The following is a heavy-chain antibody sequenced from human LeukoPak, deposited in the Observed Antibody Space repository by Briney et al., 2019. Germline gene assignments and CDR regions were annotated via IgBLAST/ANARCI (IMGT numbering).Heavy chain of an antibody. J-gene: IGHJ4*02. CDR1: AGSINNYY. CDR3: ARGGFDSNTYYNYFDS. V-gene: IGHV4-59*01. Sequence: SETLSLTCTVSAGSINNYYWSWTRQAPGKGLEWIGYIHHSETTNYNPSLKSRVTISVDTSNNQFSLRLTSVTAADTAVYYCARGGFDSNTYYNYFDSWGQGTLVTVSS. D-gene: IGHD3-22*01. CDR2: IHHSETT.